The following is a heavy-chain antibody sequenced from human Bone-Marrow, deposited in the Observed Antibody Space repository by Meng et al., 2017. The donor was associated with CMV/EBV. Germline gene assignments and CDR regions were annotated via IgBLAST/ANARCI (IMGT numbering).Heavy chain of an antibody. D-gene: IGHD3-16*01. Sequence: GESLKISCAASGFTFSDYYMSWVRQSPGNGLEWIAFISGSGHAINYADSVDGRFTISRDSAKDSLFLQMNYLRVEDTAVYYCARDHPRAVWYFQDWGQGNRVNGAS. CDR3: ARDHPRAVWYFQD. CDR1: GFTFSDYY. V-gene: IGHV3-11*01. J-gene: IGHJ1*01. CDR2: ISGSGHAI.